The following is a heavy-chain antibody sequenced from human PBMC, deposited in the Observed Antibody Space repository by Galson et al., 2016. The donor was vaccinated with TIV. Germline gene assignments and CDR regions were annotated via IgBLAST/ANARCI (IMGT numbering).Heavy chain of an antibody. CDR2: INWHGNSV. J-gene: IGHJ6*02. D-gene: IGHD2-2*02. CDR3: AKDLNRGCSSSNCYSYDYYYYGLDV. V-gene: IGHV3-9*01. CDR1: GFTFDDYP. Sequence: SLRLSCAASGFTFDDYPMHWVRQAPGKGLEWVSAINWHGNSVVYADSVKGRFTISRDNAKNSLYLQMNSLRAEDTALYYCAKDLNRGCSSSNCYSYDYYYYGLDVWGQGTTVTVSS.